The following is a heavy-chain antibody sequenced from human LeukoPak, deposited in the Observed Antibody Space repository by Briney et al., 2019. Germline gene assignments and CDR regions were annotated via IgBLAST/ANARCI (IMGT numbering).Heavy chain of an antibody. CDR3: ANHLACGSTSCPPFDD. V-gene: IGHV3-7*01. D-gene: IGHD2-2*01. J-gene: IGHJ4*02. Sequence: GGSLKLSCAASGFTFSSYWMSWVRQAPGKGLEWVANIKQDGSEKYYVDSVEGRFIISRDNAKNSLYLQMKSLRAEDTAVYYCANHLACGSTSCPPFDDWGQGTLVTVSS. CDR2: IKQDGSEK. CDR1: GFTFSSYW.